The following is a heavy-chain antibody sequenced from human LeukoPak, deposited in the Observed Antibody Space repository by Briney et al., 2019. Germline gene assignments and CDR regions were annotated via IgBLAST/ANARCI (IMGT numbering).Heavy chain of an antibody. V-gene: IGHV3-21*05. D-gene: IGHD1-26*01. Sequence: PGGSLRLSCAASGFTFSSYSMNWVRQAPGKGLEWVSYISSSSSYIYYADSVKGRFTISRDNAKNSLYLQMNSLRAEDTAVYYCAREWESMTSGPYYYYGMDVWGQGTTVTVSS. CDR1: GFTFSSYS. CDR2: ISSSSSYI. CDR3: AREWESMTSGPYYYYGMDV. J-gene: IGHJ6*02.